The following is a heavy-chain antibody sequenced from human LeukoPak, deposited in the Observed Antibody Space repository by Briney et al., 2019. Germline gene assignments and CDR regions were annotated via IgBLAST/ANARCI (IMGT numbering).Heavy chain of an antibody. CDR3: ARDFSSSITHYFDY. D-gene: IGHD6-6*01. CDR2: INPNSGGT. J-gene: IGHJ4*02. Sequence: ASVKVSCKASGYTFTGYYMHWVRQAPGQGLEWMGWINPNSGGTNYAQKFQGRVTMTRDTSISTAYMELSRLRSGDTAVYYCARDFSSSITHYFDYWGQGTLVTVSS. CDR1: GYTFTGYY. V-gene: IGHV1-2*02.